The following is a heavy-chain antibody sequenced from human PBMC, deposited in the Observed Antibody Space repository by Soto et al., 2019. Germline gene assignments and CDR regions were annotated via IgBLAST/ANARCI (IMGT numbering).Heavy chain of an antibody. CDR2: IYYSGST. CDR3: ARGSGSYYDSSGYPDY. J-gene: IGHJ4*02. D-gene: IGHD3-22*01. Sequence: KPSETLSLTCTVSGGSISSGDYYWSWIRHPPGKGLEWIGYIYYSGSTYYNPSLKSRVTISIDTSKNQFSLKLSSVTAADTAVYYCARGSGSYYDSSGYPDYWSQGTLVTVSS. CDR1: GGSISSGDYY. V-gene: IGHV4-30-4*01.